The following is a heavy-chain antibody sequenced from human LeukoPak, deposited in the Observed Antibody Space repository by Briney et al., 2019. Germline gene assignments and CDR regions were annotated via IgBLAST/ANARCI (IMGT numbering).Heavy chain of an antibody. CDR3: AKDVEDITMVRGVLSGG. CDR1: GFTFSSYW. V-gene: IGHV3-74*01. CDR2: INTDGSST. Sequence: GGSLRLSCAASGFTFSSYWMHWVRQAPGKGLVWVSRINTDGSSTSYADSVKGRFTISRDNAKNTLYLQMNSLRAEDTAVYYCAKDVEDITMVRGVLSGGWGQGTLVTVSS. D-gene: IGHD3-10*01. J-gene: IGHJ4*02.